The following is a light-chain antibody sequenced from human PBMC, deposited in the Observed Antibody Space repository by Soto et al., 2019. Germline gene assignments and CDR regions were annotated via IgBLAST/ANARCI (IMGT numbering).Light chain of an antibody. CDR3: CSYAGSSTFVYV. CDR2: EVS. J-gene: IGLJ1*01. CDR1: SSDVGSYNL. Sequence: QSALTQPASVSGSPGRSITISCTGTSSDVGSYNLVSWYQQHPGKAPKLMIYEVSKRPSGVSNRFSGSKSGNTASLTISGLQAEDEADYYCCSYAGSSTFVYVFGTGTKVTVL. V-gene: IGLV2-23*02.